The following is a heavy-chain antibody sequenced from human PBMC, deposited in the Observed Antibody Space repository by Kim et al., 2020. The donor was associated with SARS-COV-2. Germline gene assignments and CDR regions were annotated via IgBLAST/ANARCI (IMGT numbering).Heavy chain of an antibody. D-gene: IGHD3-10*01. V-gene: IGHV1-3*01. Sequence: ASVKVSCKASGYTFTSYAMHWVRQAPGQRLEWMGWINAGNGNTKYSQKFQGRVTITRDTSASTAYMELSSLRSEDTAVYYCAREGPILLWFGESTNWFDPWGQGTLVTVSS. CDR3: AREGPILLWFGESTNWFDP. CDR2: INAGNGNT. CDR1: GYTFTSYA. J-gene: IGHJ5*02.